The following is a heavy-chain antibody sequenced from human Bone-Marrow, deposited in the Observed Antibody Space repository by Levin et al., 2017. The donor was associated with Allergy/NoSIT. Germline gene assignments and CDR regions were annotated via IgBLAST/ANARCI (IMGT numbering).Heavy chain of an antibody. V-gene: IGHV3-23*01. J-gene: IGHJ4*02. CDR1: GFTFSSYA. CDR3: AKERGIWSGYYMDSDY. Sequence: GGSLRLSCAASGFTFSSYAMSWVRQAPGKGLEWVSAISGSGGSTYYADSVKGRFTISRDNSKNTLYLQMNSLRAEDTAVYYCAKERGIWSGYYMDSDYWGQGTLVTVSS. D-gene: IGHD3-3*01. CDR2: ISGSGGST.